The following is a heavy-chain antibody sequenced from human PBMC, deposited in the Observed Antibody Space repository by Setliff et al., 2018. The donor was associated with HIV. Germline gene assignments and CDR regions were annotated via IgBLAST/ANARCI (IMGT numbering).Heavy chain of an antibody. J-gene: IGHJ4*02. V-gene: IGHV4-28*01. CDR3: ARLGDSGYDFRGYFDY. CDR1: GDSISSNNW. CDR2: IYYSGST. Sequence: PSETLSLTCTVSGDSISSNNWWGWIRQPPGKGLEWIGYIYYSGSTTYTPSLNSRVTISVDTSRNQFSLKLTSVTAADTALYFCARLGDSGYDFRGYFDYWGQGKLVTV. D-gene: IGHD5-12*01.